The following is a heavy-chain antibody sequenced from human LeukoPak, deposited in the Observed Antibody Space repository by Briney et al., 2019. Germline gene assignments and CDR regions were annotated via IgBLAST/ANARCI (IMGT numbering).Heavy chain of an antibody. J-gene: IGHJ4*02. D-gene: IGHD6-13*01. CDR3: ARDTAAGLL. V-gene: IGHV3-74*01. CDR2: IKGDESYT. CDR1: GFTFRGHW. Sequence: GGSLRLSCAASGFTFRGHWMHWVRQAPGKGLVWVSRIKGDESYTNHADSVKGRFTISRDNAKNSLYLQMNSLRAEDTAVYYCARDTAAGLLWGQGTLVTVSS.